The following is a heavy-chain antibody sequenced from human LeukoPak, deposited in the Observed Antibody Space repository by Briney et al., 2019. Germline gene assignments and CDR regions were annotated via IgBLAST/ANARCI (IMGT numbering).Heavy chain of an antibody. CDR1: GGTFSSYA. J-gene: IGHJ4*02. D-gene: IGHD3-22*01. Sequence: SVKVSCKASGGTFSSYAISWVRQAPGQGLEWVGRIIPIFGTANYAQKFQGRVTITTDESTSTAYMELSSLRSEDTAVYCCAQYSYDSSGYYSGHDYWGQGTLVTVSS. CDR3: AQYSYDSSGYYSGHDY. CDR2: IIPIFGTA. V-gene: IGHV1-69*05.